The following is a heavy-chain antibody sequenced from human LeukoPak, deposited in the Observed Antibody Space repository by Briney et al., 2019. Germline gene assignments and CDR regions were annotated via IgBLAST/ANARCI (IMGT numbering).Heavy chain of an antibody. Sequence: ASVKVSCKASGYTFTGYYMHWVRQAPRQGLEWMGWINPNSGGTNYAQKFQGRVAMTRDTSITTVYMELNRLRSDDTAVYYCARDRLGGTNWFDPWGQGTLVTVSS. J-gene: IGHJ5*02. CDR2: INPNSGGT. CDR3: ARDRLGGTNWFDP. D-gene: IGHD3-9*01. V-gene: IGHV1-2*02. CDR1: GYTFTGYY.